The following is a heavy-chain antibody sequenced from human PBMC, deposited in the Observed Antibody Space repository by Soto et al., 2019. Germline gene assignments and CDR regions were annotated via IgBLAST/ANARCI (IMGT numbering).Heavy chain of an antibody. D-gene: IGHD1-26*01. V-gene: IGHV3-30*03. Sequence: QVQLVESGGGVVQPGRSLRLSCAASGFTFNSYGMHWVRQGPGNGLEWVAFISYDSTKTYYADSVKGRFTISRYNSNSALYVQMKSLTGEDTAVYYCARTRSAWSDFHYYSLDVWGQGTTVTVSS. CDR1: GFTFNSYG. J-gene: IGHJ6*02. CDR2: ISYDSTKT. CDR3: ARTRSAWSDFHYYSLDV.